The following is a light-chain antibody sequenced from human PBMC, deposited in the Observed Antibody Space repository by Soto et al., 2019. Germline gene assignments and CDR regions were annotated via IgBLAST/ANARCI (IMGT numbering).Light chain of an antibody. J-gene: IGKJ1*01. Sequence: EIVLTQSPGTLSLSPGERATLSCRASQSVSSSYLAWYQQKPGQAPRLPIYGASSRATGIPDRFSGSGSGTDITLTISRLEPEGFAVYYCQQYGSSRTFGQATKVEIK. V-gene: IGKV3-20*01. CDR1: QSVSSSY. CDR2: GAS. CDR3: QQYGSSRT.